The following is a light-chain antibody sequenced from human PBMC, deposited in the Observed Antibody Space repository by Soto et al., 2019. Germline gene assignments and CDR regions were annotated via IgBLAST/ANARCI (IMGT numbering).Light chain of an antibody. J-gene: IGKJ4*01. CDR3: QQVYVYPST. CDR2: AAS. CDR1: QSVSGW. V-gene: IGKV1-5*01. Sequence: DIPMTQSPSTLSASFGDTVTVTCWASQSVSGWLAWYQQKPGEAPKLLIYAASTLQSGVPSRFSGGGSGTDFTLTISSLQPEDFATYYCQQVYVYPSTFGGGTKVDI.